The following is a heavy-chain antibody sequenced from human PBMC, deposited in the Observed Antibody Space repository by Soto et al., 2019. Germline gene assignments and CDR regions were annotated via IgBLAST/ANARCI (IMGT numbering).Heavy chain of an antibody. V-gene: IGHV3-7*01. D-gene: IGHD6-13*01. Sequence: GGSLRLSCAASGFTFSSYWMSWVRQAPGKGLEWVANIKQDGSEKYYVDSVKGRFTISRDNAKNSLYLQMNSLRAEDTAVYYCARVLAAAGMANDYWGQGTLVTVSS. J-gene: IGHJ4*02. CDR3: ARVLAAAGMANDY. CDR2: IKQDGSEK. CDR1: GFTFSSYW.